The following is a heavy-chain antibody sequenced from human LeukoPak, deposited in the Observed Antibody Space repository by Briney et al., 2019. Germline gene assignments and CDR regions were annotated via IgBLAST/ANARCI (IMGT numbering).Heavy chain of an antibody. V-gene: IGHV4-39*07. J-gene: IGHJ4*02. CDR3: ARAYAGYASRFDY. Sequence: SEALSLPCSVSGGSISSSTYYWGWIRQPPGKGLEWIGSIYYSGNTDNNPSLNSRVTVSVDTSKNQFSLKLSSVIEADTAVYYCARAYAGYASRFDYWGQGILVTVSS. CDR1: GGSISSSTYY. D-gene: IGHD1-1*01. CDR2: IYYSGNT.